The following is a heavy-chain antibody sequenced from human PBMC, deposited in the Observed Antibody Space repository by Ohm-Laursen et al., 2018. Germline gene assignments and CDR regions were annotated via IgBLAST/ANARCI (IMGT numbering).Heavy chain of an antibody. CDR3: AKDGVSGNSLWDWFDP. D-gene: IGHD4-23*01. CDR1: GFTFSIFG. CDR2: IGASDT. V-gene: IGHV3-23*01. Sequence: SLRLSCAAPGFTFSIFGMNWVRQVPGKGLEWVSAIGASDTYYADSVKGRFTVSRDTSKNTLYLQMNSLRAEDTAVYYCAKDGVSGNSLWDWFDPWGQGTLVTVSS. J-gene: IGHJ5*02.